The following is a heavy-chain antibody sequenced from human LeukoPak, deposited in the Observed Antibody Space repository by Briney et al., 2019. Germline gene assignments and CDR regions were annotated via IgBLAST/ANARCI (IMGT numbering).Heavy chain of an antibody. J-gene: IGHJ4*02. Sequence: GGSLRLSCAASGFTFSSYWMSWVRQAPGKGLEWVANIKQDGSERYYVDSVKGRFTISRDNAKNSLYLQMNSLRAEDTAVYYCARDLYYDYVWGSLDYWGQGTLVTVSS. D-gene: IGHD3-16*01. CDR2: IKQDGSER. CDR1: GFTFSSYW. CDR3: ARDLYYDYVWGSLDY. V-gene: IGHV3-7*01.